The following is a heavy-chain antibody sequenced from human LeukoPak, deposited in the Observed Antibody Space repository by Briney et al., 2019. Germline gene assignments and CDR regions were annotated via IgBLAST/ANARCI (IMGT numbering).Heavy chain of an antibody. CDR3: ARHYSSSSSGDY. Sequence: GESLKISCQTSGYTFTSHWIAWVRQMPGKGLEWMGIIYPGDSDTRYSPSLQGQVTISVDKSISTAYLQWSSLKASDTAMYYCARHYSSSSSGDYWGQGTLVTVSS. CDR2: IYPGDSDT. V-gene: IGHV5-51*01. D-gene: IGHD6-6*01. J-gene: IGHJ4*02. CDR1: GYTFTSHW.